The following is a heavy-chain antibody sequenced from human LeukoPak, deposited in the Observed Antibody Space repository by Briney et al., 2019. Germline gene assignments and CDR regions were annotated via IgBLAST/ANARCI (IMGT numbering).Heavy chain of an antibody. CDR3: ARAGGYCGRISCPYYFDY. CDR1: GYTFTSYG. D-gene: IGHD2-15*01. CDR2: ISAYNGNT. Sequence: GASVTVSCKASGYTFTSYGISWVRQAPGQGLEWMGWISAYNGNTNYAQKLQGRVTMTTDTSTSTAYMELRSLRSDDTAVYYCARAGGYCGRISCPYYFDYWGQGSLVAVSS. V-gene: IGHV1-18*01. J-gene: IGHJ4*02.